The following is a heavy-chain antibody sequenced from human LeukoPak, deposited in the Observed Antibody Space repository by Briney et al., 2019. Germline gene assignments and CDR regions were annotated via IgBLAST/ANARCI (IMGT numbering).Heavy chain of an antibody. D-gene: IGHD5-24*01. CDR2: IVVASGNT. J-gene: IGHJ4*02. V-gene: IGHV1-58*02. CDR3: AAAPIEMQQRGFDY. Sequence: SVKVSCKASGFTFTNSAMQWVRQARGQRLEWIGWIVVASGNTKYAQKFQERVTIARDMSTSTAYMELSSLRPEDTAVYYCAAAPIEMQQRGFDYWGQGTLVTVSS. CDR1: GFTFTNSA.